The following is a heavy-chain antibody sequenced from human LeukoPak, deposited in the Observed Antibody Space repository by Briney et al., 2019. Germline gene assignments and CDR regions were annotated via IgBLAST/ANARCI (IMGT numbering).Heavy chain of an antibody. CDR1: GGSFSGYY. CDR2: INHSGST. D-gene: IGHD3-22*01. J-gene: IGHJ3*02. CDR3: ARESYYYDSSGYSVHDAFDI. Sequence: SETLSLTCAVYGGSFSGYYWSWIRQPPGKGLEWIGEINHSGSTNYNPSLKSRVTISVDTSKNQFSLKLSSVTAADTAVYYCARESYYYDSSGYSVHDAFDIWGQGTMVTVSS. V-gene: IGHV4-34*01.